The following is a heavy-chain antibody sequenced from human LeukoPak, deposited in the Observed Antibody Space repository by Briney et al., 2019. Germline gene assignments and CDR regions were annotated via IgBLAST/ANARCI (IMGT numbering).Heavy chain of an antibody. CDR2: IRYDGNNK. V-gene: IGHV3-30*02. CDR1: GFTFRSYG. J-gene: IGHJ4*02. D-gene: IGHD2-2*01. CDR3: LVVPAAGTRFDY. Sequence: GGSLRLSCAASGFTFRSYGMHWVRQAPGKGLEWVAFIRYDGNNKYYADSVKGRFTISRDNSKNTLYLQMNSLRAEDTAVYYCLVVPAAGTRFDYWGQGTLVTVSS.